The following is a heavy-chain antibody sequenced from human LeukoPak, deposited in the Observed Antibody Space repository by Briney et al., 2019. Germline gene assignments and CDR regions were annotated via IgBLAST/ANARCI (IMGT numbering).Heavy chain of an antibody. CDR3: AKSSSSYSGSYSH. CDR2: ISGSGGST. J-gene: IGHJ4*02. CDR1: GITFSSYA. Sequence: GGSLRLSCAASGITFSSYAMSWVRQAPGKGLEWVSAISGSGGSTYYADSVKGRFTISRDNSKNTLYLQMNSLRAEDTAVYYCAKSSSSYSGSYSHWGQGTLVTVSS. V-gene: IGHV3-23*01. D-gene: IGHD1-26*01.